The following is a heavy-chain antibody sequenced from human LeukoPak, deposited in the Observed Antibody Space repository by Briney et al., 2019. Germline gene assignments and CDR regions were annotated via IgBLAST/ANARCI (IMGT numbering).Heavy chain of an antibody. J-gene: IGHJ5*02. D-gene: IGHD5-24*01. CDR1: GYTFTDYY. CDR2: ISTYNGDT. V-gene: IGHV1-18*01. Sequence: GASVKVSCKASGYTFTDYYVTWARQAPGQGLEWMGWISTYNGDTNYAQKFQGRVTMTTDTSTGTAYMELRSLRSDDTAVYYCARGAFDGYNYADWFDPWGQGTLVTVSS. CDR3: ARGAFDGYNYADWFDP.